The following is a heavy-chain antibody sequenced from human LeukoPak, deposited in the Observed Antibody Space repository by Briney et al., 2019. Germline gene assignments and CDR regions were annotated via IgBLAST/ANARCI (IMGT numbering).Heavy chain of an antibody. V-gene: IGHV1-46*01. J-gene: IGHJ3*02. D-gene: IGHD6-13*01. CDR2: INPSGGST. CDR1: GYTFTSYY. CDR3: ARARYSSSRFDAFDI. Sequence: ASVKVSCKASGYTFTSYYLHWVRQAPGQGLEWMGIINPSGGSTSYAQKFQGRVTMTRDTSTSTVYMELSSLRSEDTAVYYCARARYSSSRFDAFDIWGQGTMVTVSS.